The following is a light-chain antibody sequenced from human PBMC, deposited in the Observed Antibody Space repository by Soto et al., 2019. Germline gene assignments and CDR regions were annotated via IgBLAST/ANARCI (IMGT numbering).Light chain of an antibody. CDR1: QSISSW. CDR3: QQYNSYSPLT. CDR2: DAS. Sequence: DIQMTQSPSTLSASVGDRVTITCRASQSISSWLAWYQQKPEKAPKLLIYDASSLESGVPSRFSGSGSGTEFTLTISSLQPDDFATYYCQQYNSYSPLTFGQGTKVEIK. V-gene: IGKV1-5*01. J-gene: IGKJ1*01.